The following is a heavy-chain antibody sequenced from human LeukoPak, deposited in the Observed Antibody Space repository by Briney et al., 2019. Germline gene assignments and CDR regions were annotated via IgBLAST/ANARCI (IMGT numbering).Heavy chain of an antibody. V-gene: IGHV3-23*01. CDR2: ISGSGGST. J-gene: IGHJ4*02. CDR3: AKDERLSGTNAGTLLDY. CDR1: GFTFSSYA. Sequence: GGSLRLSCAASGFTFSSYAMSWVRQAPGKGLEWVSAISGSGGSTYYADSVKGRFTISRDNSKNTLYLEMNSLRPEDTALYYCAKDERLSGTNAGTLLDYWGQGTLVRVSS. D-gene: IGHD2-8*01.